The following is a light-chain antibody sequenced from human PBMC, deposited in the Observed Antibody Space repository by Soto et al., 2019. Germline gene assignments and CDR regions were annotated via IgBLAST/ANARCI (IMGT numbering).Light chain of an antibody. J-gene: IGLJ3*02. Sequence: QAVVTQEPSFLVSPGGTVTLTCGLRSGSVSTSFYPSWHQQTPGQAPRTLIYSTNIRSSGVPDRFSGSILGNKAALTITGAQADDECDYYCVLYVGSGIWVFGGGTKLTVL. CDR1: SGSVSTSFY. V-gene: IGLV8-61*01. CDR2: STN. CDR3: VLYVGSGIWV.